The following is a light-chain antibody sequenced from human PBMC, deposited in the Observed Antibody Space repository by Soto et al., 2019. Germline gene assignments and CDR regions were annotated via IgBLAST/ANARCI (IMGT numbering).Light chain of an antibody. CDR3: TSYPSSGTYV. Sequence: QSALTQPASVSGSPGQSITIPCTGTSGDVGGYNYVCWYQQHPGKAPKVMIDDAYNRPSGVSNRFSGSKSGNTASLTISGLQAEDESEYYCTSYPSSGTYVFGTGTKLTVL. J-gene: IGLJ1*01. CDR2: DAY. CDR1: SGDVGGYNY. V-gene: IGLV2-14*03.